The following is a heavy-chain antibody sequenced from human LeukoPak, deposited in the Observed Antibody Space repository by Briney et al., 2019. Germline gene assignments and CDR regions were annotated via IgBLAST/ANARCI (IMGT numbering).Heavy chain of an antibody. Sequence: SETLSLTCAVYGGSFSGYYWSWIRQPPGKGLEWIGEINHSGSTNYNPSLKSRVTISVDTSKNQFSLKLSSVTAADTAVYYCARKNPPFGSPRGDNWFDPWGQGTLVTVSS. CDR3: ARKNPPFGSPRGDNWFDP. CDR2: INHSGST. CDR1: GGSFSGYY. J-gene: IGHJ5*02. V-gene: IGHV4-34*01. D-gene: IGHD3-3*01.